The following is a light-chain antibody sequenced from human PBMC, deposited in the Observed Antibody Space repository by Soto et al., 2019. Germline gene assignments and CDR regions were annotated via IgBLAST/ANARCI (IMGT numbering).Light chain of an antibody. CDR2: AAS. CDR1: QGISNW. Sequence: DIQMTQSPSSVSASVGDRVTITCRASQGISNWLAWYQQKPGKAPSLLIHAASSLQSGVPSRFSGSGYGTDFTLTISSVQPEDFATYFCQQANGLPVTFAPGTKVDIK. J-gene: IGKJ3*01. V-gene: IGKV1-12*01. CDR3: QQANGLPVT.